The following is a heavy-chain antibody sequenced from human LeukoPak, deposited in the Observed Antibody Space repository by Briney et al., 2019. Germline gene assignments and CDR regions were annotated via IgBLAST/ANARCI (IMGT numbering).Heavy chain of an antibody. CDR2: INHSGST. Sequence: PSETLSLTCTVSGDSISRSNYYWGWIRQPPGKGLEWLGEINHSGSTNYNPSLKNRVTISVDTSKNQFSLNLSSVTAADMAMYYCARLPGRSFDYWGQGTLVTVSS. J-gene: IGHJ4*02. CDR1: GDSISRSNYY. V-gene: IGHV4-39*07. CDR3: ARLPGRSFDY.